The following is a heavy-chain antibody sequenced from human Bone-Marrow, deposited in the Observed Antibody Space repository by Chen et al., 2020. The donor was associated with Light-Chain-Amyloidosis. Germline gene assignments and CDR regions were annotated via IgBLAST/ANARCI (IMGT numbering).Heavy chain of an antibody. D-gene: IGHD2-2*01. J-gene: IGHJ4*02. V-gene: IGHV3-74*01. CDR3: TRGDCTSTSCFLDF. Sequence: EVQLVESGGGLVQPGGSLRLSCAASGVTFTDYCMHWVRQVPGKGLVWGARIKSDGSATNYADSVKGRFTVSRDNAKNTLYLQMKSLRAEDTAVYYCTRGDCTSTSCFLDFWGQGTLVTVSS. CDR1: GVTFTDYC. CDR2: IKSDGSAT.